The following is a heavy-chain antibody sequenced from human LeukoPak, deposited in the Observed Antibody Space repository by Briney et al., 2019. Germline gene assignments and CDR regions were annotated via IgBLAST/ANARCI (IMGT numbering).Heavy chain of an antibody. D-gene: IGHD4-17*01. CDR1: GFTFSSFA. J-gene: IGHJ5*02. Sequence: GRSLRLSCAASGFTFSSFAMHWVRQAPGKGLDWVADIWYNGSNKYYAESVKGRFTISRDNSKNMLYLQLNSLRAEDTAVYYCSRGGYGDYNNWFDPWGQGTLVIVSS. CDR3: SRGGYGDYNNWFDP. V-gene: IGHV3-33*01. CDR2: IWYNGSNK.